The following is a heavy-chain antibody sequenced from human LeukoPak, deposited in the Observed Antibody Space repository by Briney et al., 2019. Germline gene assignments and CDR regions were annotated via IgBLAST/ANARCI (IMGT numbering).Heavy chain of an antibody. D-gene: IGHD3-10*01. J-gene: IGHJ4*02. CDR2: IIPILGIA. V-gene: IGHV1-69*04. CDR1: GYTFTSYA. Sequence: GASVKVSCKASGYTFTSYAISWVRQAPGQGLEWMGRIIPILGIANYAQRFQGRVTITADKSTSTAYMELSSLRSEDTAVYYCARDLYGSGSLYYWGQGTLVTVSS. CDR3: ARDLYGSGSLYY.